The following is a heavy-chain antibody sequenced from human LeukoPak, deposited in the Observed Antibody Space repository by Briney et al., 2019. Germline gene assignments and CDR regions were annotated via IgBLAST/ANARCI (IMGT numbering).Heavy chain of an antibody. J-gene: IGHJ4*02. CDR2: ILYSGST. CDR3: ARDPRDRLPFDY. Sequence: SETLSLTCTVSGGSISTSYWNWVRQPPGKGLEWIGYILYSGSTNYNPSLKSRVTISVDTSKNQFSLKLSSVTAADTAVYYCARDPRDRLPFDYWGQGTLVTVSS. CDR1: GGSISTSY. D-gene: IGHD2-21*01. V-gene: IGHV4-4*08.